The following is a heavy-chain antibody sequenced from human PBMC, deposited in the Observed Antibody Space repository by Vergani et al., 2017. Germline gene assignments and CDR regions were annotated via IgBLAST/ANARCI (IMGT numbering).Heavy chain of an antibody. CDR1: GFTFTNYA. J-gene: IGHJ4*02. D-gene: IGHD1-26*01. CDR2: ISGSGNST. CDR3: AKRSGDY. V-gene: IGHV3-23*01. Sequence: EVQLLESGGDLVQPGGSLRLSCAASGFTFTNYAMSWVRQAPGKGLEWVSAISGSGNSTYYADSVKGRFTISRDNSKNTLYLQMNSLRAEDTAIYYCAKRSGDYWGQGTLVTVSS.